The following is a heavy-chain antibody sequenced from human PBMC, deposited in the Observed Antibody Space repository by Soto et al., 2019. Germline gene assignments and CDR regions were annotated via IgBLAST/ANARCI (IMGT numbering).Heavy chain of an antibody. CDR1: GGSFSGYY. CDR3: ASSAIVVVVAAKIFDY. CDR2: INHSGST. V-gene: IGHV4-34*01. Sequence: PSETLSLTCAVYGGSFSGYYWSWIRQPPGKGLEWIGEINHSGSTNYNPSLKSRVTISVDTSKNQFSLKLSSVTAADTAVYYCASSAIVVVVAAKIFDYWGQGTLVTVSS. J-gene: IGHJ4*02. D-gene: IGHD2-15*01.